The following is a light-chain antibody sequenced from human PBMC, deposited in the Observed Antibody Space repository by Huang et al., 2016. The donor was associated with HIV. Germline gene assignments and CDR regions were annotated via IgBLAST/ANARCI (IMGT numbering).Light chain of an antibody. CDR3: HQYNNWLLS. V-gene: IGKV3-15*01. J-gene: IGKJ4*01. Sequence: EIVMTQSPATLSVSPGQRVTLSCRANRSVSTNLAWYQQRHGQAPRLLIYGSSTRAPGIPARFRGSGSGTDFSRTISSLQSEDFALYYCHQYNNWLLSFGGGTRV. CDR2: GSS. CDR1: RSVSTN.